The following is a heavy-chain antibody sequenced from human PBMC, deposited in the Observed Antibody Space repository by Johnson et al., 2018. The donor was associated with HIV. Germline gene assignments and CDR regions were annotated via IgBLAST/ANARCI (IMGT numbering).Heavy chain of an antibody. Sequence: QVQLVESGGGLIKPGGSLRLSCAASGFTFSSYAMHWVRQAPGKGLEWVAVISYDGSNKYYADSVKGRFTISRDNAKNTLFLQMNSLRAEDTAMYFCARGGPFHAFDIWGHGTTVTVSS. CDR3: ARGGPFHAFDI. D-gene: IGHD2-21*01. J-gene: IGHJ3*02. V-gene: IGHV3-30*04. CDR1: GFTFSSYA. CDR2: ISYDGSNK.